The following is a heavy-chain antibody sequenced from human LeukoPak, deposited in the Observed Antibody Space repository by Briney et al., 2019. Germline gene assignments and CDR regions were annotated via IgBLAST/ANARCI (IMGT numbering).Heavy chain of an antibody. CDR3: AKDSKIVGATFRSYHYMDV. V-gene: IGHV3-15*01. D-gene: IGHD1-26*01. CDR1: GFSFSNAW. Sequence: GGSLRLSCAASGFSFSNAWMSWVRQAPGKGLEWVGHIKTQTEGGATDYAAPVTGRFSISRDDSNNTLYLQMNSLRAEDTAVYYCAKDSKIVGATFRSYHYMDVWGKGTAVTVSS. J-gene: IGHJ6*03. CDR2: IKTQTEGGAT.